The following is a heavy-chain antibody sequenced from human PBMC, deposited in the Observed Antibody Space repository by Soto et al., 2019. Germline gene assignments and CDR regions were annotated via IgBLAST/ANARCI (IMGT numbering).Heavy chain of an antibody. D-gene: IGHD3-16*01. CDR3: ARGPRGPRSYNWFDP. V-gene: IGHV3-21*01. CDR1: GFTFSSYS. J-gene: IGHJ5*02. CDR2: ISSSSSYI. Sequence: GGCLRLSCAASGFTFSSYSINWVRQAPGKGLEWVSSISSSSSYIYYADSVKGRFTISRDNAKNSLYLQMNSLRAEDTAVYYCARGPRGPRSYNWFDPWGQGTLVTVSS.